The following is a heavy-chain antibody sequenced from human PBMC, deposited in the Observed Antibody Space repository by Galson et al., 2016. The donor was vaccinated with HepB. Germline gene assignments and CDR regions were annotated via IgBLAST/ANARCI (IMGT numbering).Heavy chain of an antibody. CDR1: GGSISPHY. J-gene: IGHJ4*01. D-gene: IGHD3-16*01. CDR2: ISYTGVT. CDR3: ARGGADFDY. Sequence: ETLSLTCTVSGGSISPHYWTWIRQSPGKGLEWIGHISYTGVTNYKPSLQSRVTMSVDVSNNQDSLRLSSVTAADTALYYCARGGADFDYWGHGILVTVSS. V-gene: IGHV4-59*11.